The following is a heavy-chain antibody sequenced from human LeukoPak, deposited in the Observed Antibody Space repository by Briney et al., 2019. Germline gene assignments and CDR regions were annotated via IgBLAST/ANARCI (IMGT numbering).Heavy chain of an antibody. CDR3: AREYYYGSGSYPDLDY. CDR2: ISSSSYI. J-gene: IGHJ4*02. V-gene: IGHV3-21*01. D-gene: IGHD3-10*01. Sequence: GGSLRLSCAASGFTFSSYSMNWVRQAPGKGLEWVSSISSSSYIYYADSVKGRFTISRDNAKNSLYLQMNSLRAEDTAVYYCAREYYYGSGSYPDLDYWGQGTLVTVSS. CDR1: GFTFSSYS.